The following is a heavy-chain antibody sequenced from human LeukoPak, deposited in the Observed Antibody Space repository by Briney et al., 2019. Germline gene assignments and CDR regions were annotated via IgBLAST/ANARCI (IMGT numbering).Heavy chain of an antibody. J-gene: IGHJ4*02. Sequence: GGSLRLSCAASGFTFDDYAMHWVRQAPGKGLGWVSGINWNRSGIGYAESVKGRFTISRDNAKNSLYLQMNSLRAEDTALYYCAKDRGTGWNQYSFDYWGQGTLVTVSS. CDR2: INWNRSGI. V-gene: IGHV3-9*01. CDR1: GFTFDDYA. CDR3: AKDRGTGWNQYSFDY. D-gene: IGHD1-14*01.